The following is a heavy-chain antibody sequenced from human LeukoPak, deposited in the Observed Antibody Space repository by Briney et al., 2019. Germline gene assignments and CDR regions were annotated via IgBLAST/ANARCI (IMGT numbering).Heavy chain of an antibody. CDR3: ARNYGSGGLIDY. CDR1: GGSISSYY. J-gene: IGHJ4*02. CDR2: IFYSGST. Sequence: SETLSLTCTVSGGSISSYYWSWIRQPPGKGLEWIGYIFYSGSTNYNPSLKSRVTISVDTSKNQFSLKLSSVTAADTAVYYCARNYGSGGLIDYWGQGTLVTVSS. D-gene: IGHD3-10*01. V-gene: IGHV4-59*08.